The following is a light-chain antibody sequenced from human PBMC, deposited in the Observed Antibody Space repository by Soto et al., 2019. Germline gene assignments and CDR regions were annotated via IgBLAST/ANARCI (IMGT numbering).Light chain of an antibody. J-gene: IGKJ1*01. V-gene: IGKV1-5*03. CDR3: QHYNSYPLT. CDR2: GAS. Sequence: DIPMTQSPSTLSASVGDRVTITCRASQNIDRWLAWYQQKPGKAPNLLIYGASSLESGVPSRFSGSGSGTEFTLTISSLRPDDFATYYCQHYNSYPLTFGQGTKVEIK. CDR1: QNIDRW.